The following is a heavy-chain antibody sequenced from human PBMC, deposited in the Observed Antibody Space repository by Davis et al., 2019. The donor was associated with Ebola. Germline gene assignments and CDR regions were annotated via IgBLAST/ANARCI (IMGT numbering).Heavy chain of an antibody. CDR2: VYDSGST. CDR3: ARDYSNYPYYYSMDV. D-gene: IGHD4-11*01. J-gene: IGHJ6*02. Sequence: SETLSLTCTVSGASISSYLWGWIRQPPGKRLEWIGYVYDSGSTNYNPSLKSRVTISVDTSKNQFSLKLSSVTAADTAVYYCARDYSNYPYYYSMDVWGQGTTVTVSS. V-gene: IGHV4-59*12. CDR1: GASISSYL.